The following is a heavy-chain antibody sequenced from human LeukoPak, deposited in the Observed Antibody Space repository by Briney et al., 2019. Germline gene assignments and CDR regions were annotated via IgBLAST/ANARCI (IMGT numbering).Heavy chain of an antibody. V-gene: IGHV1-3*01. CDR1: GYTFTSYA. Sequence: ASVKVSCKASGYTFTSYAMHWVRQAPGQRLEWMGWINAGNGNTKYSQKFQGRVTITRDTSASTAYMELSSLRSEDTAVYYCAREDSYYDILTGYFYFDYWGQGTLVTVSS. J-gene: IGHJ4*02. CDR3: AREDSYYDILTGYFYFDY. D-gene: IGHD3-9*01. CDR2: INAGNGNT.